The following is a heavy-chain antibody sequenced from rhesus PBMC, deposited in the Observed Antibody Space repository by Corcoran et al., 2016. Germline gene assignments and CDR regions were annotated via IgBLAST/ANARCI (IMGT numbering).Heavy chain of an antibody. CDR2: VSGSSGTT. J-gene: IGHJ4*01. V-gene: IGHV4-99*01. CDR1: GYSISSGYS. Sequence: QVQLQESGPGLVKPSETLSLTCAVSGYSISSGYSWAWIRQPPGKGLEYIGHVSGSSGTTYYNPSLKSRVTISKDPSKNQFSLKLNSVTAADTAVYYCARRDYWGQGVLVTVSS. CDR3: ARRDY.